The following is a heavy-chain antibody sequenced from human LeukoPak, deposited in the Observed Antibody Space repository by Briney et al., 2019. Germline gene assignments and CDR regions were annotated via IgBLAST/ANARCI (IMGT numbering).Heavy chain of an antibody. V-gene: IGHV3-30-3*01. J-gene: IGHJ3*02. CDR1: GFTFISYA. CDR2: VSYDGRNQ. CDR3: ARDFPPHHTYYYDSSSIMGAFDI. Sequence: PGGSLRLSCAASGFTFISYAIHWVRQTPGKGLEWVAVVSYDGRNQYYADSVKGRFTISRDNSKNTLYLQMNSLRAEDTAVYYCARDFPPHHTYYYDSSSIMGAFDIWGQGTMVTVSS. D-gene: IGHD3-22*01.